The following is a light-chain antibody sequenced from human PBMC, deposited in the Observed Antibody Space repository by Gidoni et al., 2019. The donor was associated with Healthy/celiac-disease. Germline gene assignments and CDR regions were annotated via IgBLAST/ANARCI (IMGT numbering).Light chain of an antibody. CDR2: WAS. CDR1: QSVLYSSNNKNY. V-gene: IGKV4-1*01. Sequence: DIVMTQSPDSLAVSLGERATINCKSSQSVLYSSNNKNYLAWYQQKPGQPPKLLIYWASTRESGVPDRFSGSGFGKDFTLTISSLQAEDVAVYYCKQYYSTPITFGQGTRLEIK. J-gene: IGKJ5*01. CDR3: KQYYSTPIT.